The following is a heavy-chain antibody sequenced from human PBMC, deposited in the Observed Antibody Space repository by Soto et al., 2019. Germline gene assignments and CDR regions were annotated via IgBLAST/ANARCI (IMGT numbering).Heavy chain of an antibody. CDR2: IYYSGST. CDR1: GGSISSGGYY. CDR3: ARDKGAIGVSRRRYYYSYGMDV. V-gene: IGHV4-31*03. J-gene: IGHJ6*01. D-gene: IGHD2-2*02. Sequence: PSETLSLTCTVSGGSISSGGYYWSWIRHYPGKGLEWIGYIYYSGSTYYNPSLKSRVTISLDTSENQFSLKLSSVTAADTAVYYCARDKGAIGVSRRRYYYSYGMDVWGQGTTVTVYS.